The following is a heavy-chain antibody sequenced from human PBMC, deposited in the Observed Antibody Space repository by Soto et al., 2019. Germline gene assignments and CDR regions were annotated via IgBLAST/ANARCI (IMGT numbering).Heavy chain of an antibody. D-gene: IGHD2-15*01. CDR2: ISGSGGST. J-gene: IGHJ4*02. Sequence: GGSLRLSCAASGFTFSSYAMSWVRQAPGKGLEWVSAISGSGGSTYYADSAKGRFTISRDNSKNTLYLQMNSLRAEDTAVYYCAKDRVGRAAPRIFDYWGQGTLVTVSS. V-gene: IGHV3-23*01. CDR3: AKDRVGRAAPRIFDY. CDR1: GFTFSSYA.